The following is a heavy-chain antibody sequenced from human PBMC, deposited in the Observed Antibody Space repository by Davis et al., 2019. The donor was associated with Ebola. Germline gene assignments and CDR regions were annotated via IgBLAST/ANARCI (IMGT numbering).Heavy chain of an antibody. Sequence: AASVNVSCKASGYTFTSHYMHWVRQPPGQGLEWMGIINPSGGSTSYAQKFQGRVTMTRDTSTSTVHMELSSLRSEDTAVYYCARHDTMIVDAFDIWGQGTMITVSS. CDR2: INPSGGST. D-gene: IGHD3-22*01. CDR3: ARHDTMIVDAFDI. V-gene: IGHV1-46*01. J-gene: IGHJ3*02. CDR1: GYTFTSHY.